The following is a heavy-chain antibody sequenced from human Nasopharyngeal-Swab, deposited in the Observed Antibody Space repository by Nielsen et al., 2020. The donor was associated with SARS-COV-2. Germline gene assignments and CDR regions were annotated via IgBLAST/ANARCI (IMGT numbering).Heavy chain of an antibody. CDR3: ATYSGTYYWYFDL. Sequence: TLSLTCTVSGGSISSGGYSWNWIRQRPGKGLAWIGYVYYGGSTEYNPSLKSRVTISSDTSKNQFSLKLNSVTAADTAIYYCATYSGTYYWYFDLWGRGTQVTVSS. CDR1: GGSISSGGYS. CDR2: VYYGGST. D-gene: IGHD1-26*01. V-gene: IGHV4-31*03. J-gene: IGHJ2*01.